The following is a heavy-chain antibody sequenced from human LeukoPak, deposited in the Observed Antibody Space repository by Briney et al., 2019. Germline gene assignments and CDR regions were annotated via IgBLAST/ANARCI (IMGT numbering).Heavy chain of an antibody. Sequence: SETLSLTCTVSGGSVSSGSYYWSWIRQPPGKGLEWIGYIYYSGSTNYNPSLKSRVTISVDTSKNQFSLKLSSVTAADTAVYYCARSTNLEAFDIWGQGTMVTVSS. J-gene: IGHJ3*02. CDR3: ARSTNLEAFDI. D-gene: IGHD2-8*01. CDR1: GGSVSSGSYY. CDR2: IYYSGST. V-gene: IGHV4-61*01.